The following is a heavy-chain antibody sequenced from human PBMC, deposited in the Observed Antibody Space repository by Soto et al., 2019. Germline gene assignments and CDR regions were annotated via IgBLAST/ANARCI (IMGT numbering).Heavy chain of an antibody. V-gene: IGHV3-23*01. CDR1: GFTFSSYA. J-gene: IGHJ6*02. Sequence: GGSLRLSCAASGFTFSSYAMSWVRQAPGKGLEWVSAISGSGGSTYYADSVKGRFTISRDNSKNTLYLQMNSPRAEDTAVYYCTKELGYCSGGSCLNIYGLDVWGQGTTVTV. D-gene: IGHD2-15*01. CDR3: TKELGYCSGGSCLNIYGLDV. CDR2: ISGSGGST.